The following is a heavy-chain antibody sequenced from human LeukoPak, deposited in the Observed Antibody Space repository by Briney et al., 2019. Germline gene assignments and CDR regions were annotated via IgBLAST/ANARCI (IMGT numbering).Heavy chain of an antibody. CDR1: GGTFSSYA. CDR3: ARDMIVPAAMSYYYYYYGMDV. Sequence: GASVKVSCKASGGTFSSYAISWVRQAPGQGLEWMGGIIPIFGTANYAQKFQGRVTITADESTSTAYMELSSLRSEDTAVYYCARDMIVPAAMSYYYYYYGMDVWGQGTTVTVSS. CDR2: IIPIFGTA. D-gene: IGHD2-2*01. V-gene: IGHV1-69*13. J-gene: IGHJ6*02.